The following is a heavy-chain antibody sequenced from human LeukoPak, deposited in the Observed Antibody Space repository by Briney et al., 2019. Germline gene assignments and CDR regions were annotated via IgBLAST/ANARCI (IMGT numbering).Heavy chain of an antibody. CDR3: ARARMGDYVWGSYHYDGDY. J-gene: IGHJ4*02. Sequence: KPGGSLRLSCAASGFTFSSYSMNWVRQAPGKGLEWVSSISSSSTYIYYADSVKGRFTISRDNAKNSLYLQMNSLRAEDTAVYYCARARMGDYVWGSYHYDGDYWGQGTLVTVSS. D-gene: IGHD3-16*02. CDR2: ISSSSTYI. CDR1: GFTFSSYS. V-gene: IGHV3-21*01.